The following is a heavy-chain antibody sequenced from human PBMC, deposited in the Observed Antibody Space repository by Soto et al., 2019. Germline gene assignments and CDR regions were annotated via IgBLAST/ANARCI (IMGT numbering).Heavy chain of an antibody. Sequence: ASVKVSCKASGGTFSSYTISWVRQAPGQGLEWMGRIIPILGIANYAQKFQGRVTITADKSTSTAYMELSSLRSEDTAVYYCAREGAAAGTGLVDYWGQGTLVTVSS. CDR2: IIPILGIA. V-gene: IGHV1-69*04. D-gene: IGHD6-13*01. CDR3: AREGAAAGTGLVDY. CDR1: GGTFSSYT. J-gene: IGHJ4*02.